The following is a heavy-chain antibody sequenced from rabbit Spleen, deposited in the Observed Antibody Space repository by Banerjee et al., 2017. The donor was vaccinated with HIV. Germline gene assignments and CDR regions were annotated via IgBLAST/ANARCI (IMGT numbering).Heavy chain of an antibody. V-gene: IGHV1S7*01. D-gene: IGHD6-1*01. Sequence: QLKESGGGLVQPGGSLKLSCKASGFTLSSYYMNWVRQAPGKGLEWIGYIEPIFGRTYYANWVNGRFTISSHNAQNTLYLQLSSLTAADTATYFCARASVGFNGYNHAYYYGMDLWGPGTLVTVS. CDR1: GFTLSSYY. J-gene: IGHJ6*01. CDR2: IEPIFGRT. CDR3: ARASVGFNGYNHAYYYGMDL.